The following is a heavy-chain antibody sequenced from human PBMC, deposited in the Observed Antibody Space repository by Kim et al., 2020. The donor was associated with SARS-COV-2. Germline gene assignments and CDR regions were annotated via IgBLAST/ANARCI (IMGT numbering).Heavy chain of an antibody. V-gene: IGHV5-51*01. CDR3: ARLSHGGSSPYYFDY. D-gene: IGHD6-6*01. Sequence: SFQGQVTISADKSISTAYLQGSSLKASDTAMYYCARLSHGGSSPYYFDYWGQGTLVTVSS. J-gene: IGHJ4*02.